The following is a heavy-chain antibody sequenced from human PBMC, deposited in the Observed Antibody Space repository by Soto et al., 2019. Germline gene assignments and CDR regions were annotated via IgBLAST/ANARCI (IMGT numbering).Heavy chain of an antibody. J-gene: IGHJ4*02. CDR2: ISAYNGNT. CDR1: GLTFTSYG. D-gene: IGHD6-13*01. CDR3: AREYSSSWGTDY. V-gene: IGHV1-18*01. Sequence: GAPVKVSCEACGLTFTSYGISWGRQAPGQGLEWMGWISAYNGNTNYAQKLQGRVTMTTDTSTSTAYMELRSLRSDDTAVYYCAREYSSSWGTDYWGQGTLVTVSS.